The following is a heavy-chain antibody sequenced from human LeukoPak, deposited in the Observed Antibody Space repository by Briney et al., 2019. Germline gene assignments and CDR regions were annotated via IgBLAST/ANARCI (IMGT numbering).Heavy chain of an antibody. D-gene: IGHD3-10*01. J-gene: IGHJ5*02. CDR3: GRLTGVVLDNCFAP. Sequence: SETLSLTCAVYGGSFSGYYWSWIRQPPGKGLEWIGYIYYSGSTNYNPSLKSRVTISVDTSKNQFSLKLSSVTAADTAVYYCGRLTGVVLDNCFAPGGGEPWSTVS. CDR1: GGSFSGYY. V-gene: IGHV4-59*01. CDR2: IYYSGST.